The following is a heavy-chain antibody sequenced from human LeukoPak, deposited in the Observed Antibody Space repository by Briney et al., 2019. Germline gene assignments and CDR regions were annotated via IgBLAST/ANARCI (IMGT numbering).Heavy chain of an antibody. D-gene: IGHD4-23*01. Sequence: GGSLRLSCAASGFTFSSYAIHWVRQAPGKGLEWVAVISYDGTNKYYADSVKGRFTISRDNSKNTLYLQMNGLRPEDTAVYYCARESYDGNSDFDYWGQGTLVTVSS. V-gene: IGHV3-30*04. CDR1: GFTFSSYA. CDR2: ISYDGTNK. CDR3: ARESYDGNSDFDY. J-gene: IGHJ4*02.